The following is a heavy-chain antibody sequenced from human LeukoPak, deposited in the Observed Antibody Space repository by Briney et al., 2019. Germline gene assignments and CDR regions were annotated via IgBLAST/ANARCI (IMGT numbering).Heavy chain of an antibody. CDR1: GFTFSDYY. CDR3: ARDYYYYYMDV. V-gene: IGHV3-11*01. CDR2: ISSSGSTI. J-gene: IGHJ6*03. Sequence: GGSLRLSCAASGFTFSDYYMSWIRQAPGKGREWVSYISSSGSTIYYADSVKGRFTISRDNAKNSLYLQMNSLRAEDTAVYYCARDYYYYYMDVWGKGTTVTVSS.